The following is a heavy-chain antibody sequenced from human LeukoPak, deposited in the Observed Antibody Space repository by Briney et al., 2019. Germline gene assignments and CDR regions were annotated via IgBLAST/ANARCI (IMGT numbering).Heavy chain of an antibody. CDR2: VDPEDGET. D-gene: IGHD3-3*01. J-gene: IGHJ5*02. Sequence: ASVKVSCTVSGYTFTDYYMHWVQQAPGKGLEWMGLVDPEDGETIYAEKFQGRVTITADTSTDTAYMELSSLRSEDTAVYYCATFTIFGNWFDPWGQGTLVTVSS. CDR1: GYTFTDYY. CDR3: ATFTIFGNWFDP. V-gene: IGHV1-69-2*01.